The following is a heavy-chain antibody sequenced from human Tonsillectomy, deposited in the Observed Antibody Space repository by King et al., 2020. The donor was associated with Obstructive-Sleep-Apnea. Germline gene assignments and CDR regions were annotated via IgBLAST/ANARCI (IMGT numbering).Heavy chain of an antibody. CDR1: GYTFTNYG. D-gene: IGHD3-22*01. CDR3: ARVDLYYDSSGYYYGAPDY. J-gene: IGHJ4*02. CDR2: ISAYTGNT. V-gene: IGHV1-18*01. Sequence: VQLVQSGAEVKKPGASVKVSCKASGYTFTNYGVIWVRQAPGQGLEWMGWISAYTGNTNYAQKLQGRVTMTTDTSTSTAYMELRSLRSDETAVYYCARVDLYYDSSGYYYGAPDYWGQGTLVTVSS.